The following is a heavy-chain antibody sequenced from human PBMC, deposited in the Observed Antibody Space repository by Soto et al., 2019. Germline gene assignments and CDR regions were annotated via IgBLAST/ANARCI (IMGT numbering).Heavy chain of an antibody. CDR2: ISAHNDNT. CDR3: ARGRYGDY. V-gene: IGHV1-18*01. J-gene: IGHJ4*02. CDR1: GYTFTSYG. Sequence: QVHLVQSGAEVKKPGASVKVACKGAGYTFTSYGITWVRQAPGHGLEWMGWISAHNDNTDYAQKLQGRGNVTIYTSTSTAYMELRSLRSDDTDVSYCARGRYGDYWGQGALVTVSS. D-gene: IGHD1-1*01.